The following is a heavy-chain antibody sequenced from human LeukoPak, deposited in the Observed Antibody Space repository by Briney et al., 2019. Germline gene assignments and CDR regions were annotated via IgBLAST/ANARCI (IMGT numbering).Heavy chain of an antibody. V-gene: IGHV3-15*01. CDR1: GFTFSNAW. CDR3: TTDGLMVRGVMHND. CDR2: IKSKTDGWTT. D-gene: IGHD3-10*01. Sequence: GGSLRLSCAASGFTFSNAWMSWVRQAPGKGLEWVGRIKSKTDGWTTDYAAPVKGRFTISRDDSENTLFLQMNSLKTEDTAVYYCTTDGLMVRGVMHNDWGQGTLVTVSS. J-gene: IGHJ4*02.